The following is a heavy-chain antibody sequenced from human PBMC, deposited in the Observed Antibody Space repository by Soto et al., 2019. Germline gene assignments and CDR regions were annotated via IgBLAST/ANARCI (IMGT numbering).Heavy chain of an antibody. V-gene: IGHV3-30*18. J-gene: IGHJ6*03. CDR2: ISYDGSNK. D-gene: IGHD3-3*01. CDR1: GFTFSSYG. CDR3: AKNHDFWSPYYYMDV. Sequence: GGSLRLSCAASGFTFSSYGMHWVRQAPGKGLEWVAVISYDGSNKYYADSVKGRFTISRDNSKNTLYLQMNSLRAEDTAVYYCAKNHDFWSPYYYMDVWGKGTTVTVSS.